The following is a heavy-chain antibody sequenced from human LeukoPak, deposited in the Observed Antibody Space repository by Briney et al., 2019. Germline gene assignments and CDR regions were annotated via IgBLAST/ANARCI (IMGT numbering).Heavy chain of an antibody. CDR3: ASSRN. V-gene: IGHV3-7*02. CDR2: IKQDGSEK. J-gene: IGHJ4*02. CDR1: GFTFSNYW. Sequence: PGGSLRLSCAASGFTFSNYWMSWVRQAPGKVLEWVATIKQDGSEKYSVDSVKGRFTISRDNAMNSLYLQMNSLRVEDTSVYYCASSRNWGQGTLVTVSS.